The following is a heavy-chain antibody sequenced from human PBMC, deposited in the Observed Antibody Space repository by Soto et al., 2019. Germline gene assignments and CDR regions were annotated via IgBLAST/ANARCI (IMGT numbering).Heavy chain of an antibody. J-gene: IGHJ4*02. CDR1: GGSISTNNW. V-gene: IGHV4-4*02. D-gene: IGHD2-15*01. Sequence: QVQLQESGPGLVKPSGTLSLTCAVSGGSISTNNWWSWVRQPPGKGLEWIGEIYQSGNTNYNSSLKSRVTISIDKSRNEFSLNVRSVTAADTAVYYCARVMGVASGGPLAYWGQGALVSVSS. CDR3: ARVMGVASGGPLAY. CDR2: IYQSGNT.